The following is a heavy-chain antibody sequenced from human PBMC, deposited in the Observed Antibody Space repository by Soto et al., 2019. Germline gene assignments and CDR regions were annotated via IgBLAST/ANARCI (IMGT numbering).Heavy chain of an antibody. D-gene: IGHD2-21*01. Sequence: PGGSLRLSCAASGFTFSSYAMHWVRQAPGKGLEWVAVISYDGSNKYYADSVKGRFTISRDNSKNTLYLQMNSLRAEDTAVYFWARGLFPKEDYYSVMDVWGQGTAVPVSS. CDR2: ISYDGSNK. J-gene: IGHJ6*02. CDR3: ARGLFPKEDYYSVMDV. V-gene: IGHV3-30-3*01. CDR1: GFTFSSYA.